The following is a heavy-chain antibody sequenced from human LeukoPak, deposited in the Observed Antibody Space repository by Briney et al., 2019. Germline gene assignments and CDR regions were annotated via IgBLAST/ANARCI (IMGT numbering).Heavy chain of an antibody. Sequence: PSGTLSLTCAVSGGSISSSNWWSWVRQPPGKGLEWIGEIYHSGSTNYNPSLKSRVTISVDKSKNQFSLKLSSGTAADTAVYYCARVGSLWFGEVYDAFDIWGQGTTVTVSS. D-gene: IGHD3-10*01. CDR3: ARVGSLWFGEVYDAFDI. J-gene: IGHJ3*02. CDR1: GGSISSSNW. CDR2: IYHSGST. V-gene: IGHV4-4*02.